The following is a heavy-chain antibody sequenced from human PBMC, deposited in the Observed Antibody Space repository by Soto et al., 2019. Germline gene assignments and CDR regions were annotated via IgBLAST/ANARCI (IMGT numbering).Heavy chain of an antibody. V-gene: IGHV3-21*01. D-gene: IGHD3-22*01. CDR1: GFTFSSCS. J-gene: IGHJ4*02. CDR2: ISSSSSYI. CDR3: ARKGSTYYYDSSGYYSDY. Sequence: GGSLRLSCAASGFTFSSCSMNWVRQAPGKGLEWVSSISSSSSYIYYADSVKGRFTISRDNAKNSLYLQMNSLRAEDTAVYYCARKGSTYYYDSSGYYSDYWGQGTLVTVSS.